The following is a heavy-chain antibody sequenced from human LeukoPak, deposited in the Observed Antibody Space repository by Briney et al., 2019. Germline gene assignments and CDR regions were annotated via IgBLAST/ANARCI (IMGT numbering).Heavy chain of an antibody. CDR1: GGSISSSSYY. J-gene: IGHJ3*02. D-gene: IGHD4-23*01. Sequence: SETLSLTCTVSGGSISSSSYYWGWIRQPPGKGLEWIGSSYYSGSTYYNPSLKSRVTISVDTSKNQFSLKLSSVTAADTAVYYCARPAVGIWGQGTMVTVSS. V-gene: IGHV4-39*01. CDR2: SYYSGST. CDR3: ARPAVGI.